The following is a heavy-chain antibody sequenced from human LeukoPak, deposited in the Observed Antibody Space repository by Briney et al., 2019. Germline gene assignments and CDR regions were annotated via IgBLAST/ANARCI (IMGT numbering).Heavy chain of an antibody. V-gene: IGHV1-24*01. CDR1: GYTLTELS. CDR2: FDPEDGET. J-gene: IGHJ4*02. CDR3: ATAHLYYYDSSGYAFDY. D-gene: IGHD3-22*01. Sequence: ASVKVSCKVSGYTLTELSMHWVRQAPGKGLEWMGGFDPEDGETIYAQKFQGRVTMTEDTPTDTAYMELSSPRSEDTAVYYCATAHLYYYDSSGYAFDYWGQGTLVTVSS.